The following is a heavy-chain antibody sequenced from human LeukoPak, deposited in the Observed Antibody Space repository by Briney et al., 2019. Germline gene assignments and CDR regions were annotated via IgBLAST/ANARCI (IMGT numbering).Heavy chain of an antibody. CDR3: ARGGTYYYDSSAPGAFDI. D-gene: IGHD3-22*01. CDR2: IIPIFGTA. J-gene: IGHJ3*02. V-gene: IGHV1-69*06. Sequence: GASVKVSCKASGGTFSSYAISWVRQAPGQGLEWMGGIIPIFGTANYAQKFQGRVTITADKSTSTAYMELSSLRSEDTAVYYCARGGTYYYDSSAPGAFDIWGQGTMVTVSS. CDR1: GGTFSSYA.